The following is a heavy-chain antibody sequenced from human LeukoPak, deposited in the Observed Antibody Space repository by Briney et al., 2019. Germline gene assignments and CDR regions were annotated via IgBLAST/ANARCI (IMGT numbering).Heavy chain of an antibody. D-gene: IGHD1-14*01. CDR1: GGSFSCYY. CDR3: ARVESRSFDY. V-gene: IGHV4-34*01. Sequence: SETLSLTCAVYGGSFSCYYWSWIRKPPGKGLEWIGEINHSGSTNYNPSLKSRVTISVDTSKNQFSLKLSSVTAAGTAVYYCARVESRSFDYWGQGTLVTVSS. J-gene: IGHJ4*02. CDR2: INHSGST.